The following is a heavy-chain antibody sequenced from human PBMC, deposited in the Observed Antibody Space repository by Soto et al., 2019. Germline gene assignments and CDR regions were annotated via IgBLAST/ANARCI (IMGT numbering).Heavy chain of an antibody. CDR3: ARGNWKYGYFDY. J-gene: IGHJ4*02. V-gene: IGHV3-33*01. Sequence: QVQLVESGGGVVQPGRSLRLSCVASGFSFSSSGMHWVRQAPGKGLQWVAVIWHEGGNKYNADSVKGRFSISGDNSKNTIYLQMNSLRVEDTAVYYCARGNWKYGYFDYWGQGTLVTVSS. CDR1: GFSFSSSG. CDR2: IWHEGGNK. D-gene: IGHD1-7*01.